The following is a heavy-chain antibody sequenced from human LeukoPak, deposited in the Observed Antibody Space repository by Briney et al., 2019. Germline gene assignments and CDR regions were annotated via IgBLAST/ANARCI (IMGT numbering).Heavy chain of an antibody. CDR1: GYTFTGYY. Sequence: GASVKVSCKASGYTFTGYYMHWVRQAPGQGLEWMGRTNPNSGGTNYAQKFQGRVTMTRDTSISTAYMELSRLRSDDTAVYYCARDPTLGLMLFDIWGQGTMVTVSS. D-gene: IGHD7-27*01. CDR2: TNPNSGGT. CDR3: ARDPTLGLMLFDI. J-gene: IGHJ3*02. V-gene: IGHV1-2*06.